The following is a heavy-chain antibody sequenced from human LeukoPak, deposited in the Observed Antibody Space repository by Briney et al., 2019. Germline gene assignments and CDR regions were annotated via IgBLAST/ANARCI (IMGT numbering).Heavy chain of an antibody. J-gene: IGHJ6*02. Sequence: PGGSLRLSCAASGFTFSSYSMNWVRQSPGKGLEWVSSISSSSSYIYYADSVKGRFTISRDNAKNSLYLQMNSLRAEDTAVYCCARDRFIAVAGTTYYGMDVWGQGTTVTVSS. CDR1: GFTFSSYS. CDR2: ISSSSSYI. D-gene: IGHD6-19*01. V-gene: IGHV3-21*01. CDR3: ARDRFIAVAGTTYYGMDV.